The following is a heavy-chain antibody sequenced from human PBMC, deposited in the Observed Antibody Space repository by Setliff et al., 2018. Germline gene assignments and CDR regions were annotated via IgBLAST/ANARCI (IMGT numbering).Heavy chain of an antibody. J-gene: IGHJ4*01. D-gene: IGHD3-9*01. CDR3: ARERYFDWFFEY. CDR2: IHASGSP. V-gene: IGHV4-39*07. Sequence: SETLSLTCTVSGGSISSSSYNWGWIRQPPGKGLEWIGRIHASGSPSYNPSLETRVTISLDTSTNQFSLKLSSVTAADTAVYYCARERYFDWFFEYWGRGTLVTVSS. CDR1: GGSISSSSYN.